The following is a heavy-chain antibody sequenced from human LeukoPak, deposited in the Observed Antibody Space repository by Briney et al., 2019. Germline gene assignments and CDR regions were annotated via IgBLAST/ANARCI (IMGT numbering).Heavy chain of an antibody. Sequence: ASVKVSCKVSGYTLTELSMHWVRQAPGKGLEWMGGFDPEDGETIYAQKFQGRVTMTEDTSTDTAYMELSSLRSEDTAVYYCARDLLGSAYYYDSSGYHIFDYWGQGTLVSVSS. D-gene: IGHD3-22*01. CDR3: ARDLLGSAYYYDSSGYHIFDY. CDR1: GYTLTELS. J-gene: IGHJ4*02. CDR2: FDPEDGET. V-gene: IGHV1-24*01.